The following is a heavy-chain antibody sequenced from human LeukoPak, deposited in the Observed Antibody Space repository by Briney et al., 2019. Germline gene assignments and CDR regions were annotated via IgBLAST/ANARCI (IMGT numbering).Heavy chain of an antibody. CDR3: ARGLGSAFDY. D-gene: IGHD3-9*01. Sequence: ASVKVSCKASGYTFTSYGISWVRQAPGQGLEWMGWISAYNGDTNYAQKFQGRITMTTDTSTNTAYMELRGLRSDDTAVYYCARGLGSAFDYWGQGTLVTVSS. J-gene: IGHJ4*02. V-gene: IGHV1-18*01. CDR2: ISAYNGDT. CDR1: GYTFTSYG.